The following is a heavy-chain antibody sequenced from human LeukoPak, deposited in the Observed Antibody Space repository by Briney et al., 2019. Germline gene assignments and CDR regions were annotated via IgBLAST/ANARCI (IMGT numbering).Heavy chain of an antibody. CDR2: ISSSSSYI. CDR3: AELGITMIGGV. Sequence: GGSLRLSCAASGFTFSSYAMSWVRQAPGKGLEWVSSISSSSSYIYYADSVKGRFTISRGNAKNSLYLQMNSLRAEDTAVYYCAELGITMIGGVWGKGTTVTISS. J-gene: IGHJ6*04. D-gene: IGHD3-10*02. CDR1: GFTFSSYA. V-gene: IGHV3-21*01.